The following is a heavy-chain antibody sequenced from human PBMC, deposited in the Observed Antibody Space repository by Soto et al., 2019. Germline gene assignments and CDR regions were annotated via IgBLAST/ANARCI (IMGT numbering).Heavy chain of an antibody. J-gene: IGHJ4*02. V-gene: IGHV4-4*02. D-gene: IGHD5-12*01. Sequence: PSETLSLTCAVSGGSISSSNWWSWVRQPPGKGLGWIGEIYHNGSTNYNPSLKSRVTISVDKSKNQFSLKLSSVTAADTAVYYCARSSGYDSDFDYWGQGTLVTVSS. CDR1: GGSISSSNW. CDR3: ARSSGYDSDFDY. CDR2: IYHNGST.